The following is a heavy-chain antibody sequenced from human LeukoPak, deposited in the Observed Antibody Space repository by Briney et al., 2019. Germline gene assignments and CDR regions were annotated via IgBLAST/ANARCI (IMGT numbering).Heavy chain of an antibody. CDR1: GGSISSSSYY. J-gene: IGHJ4*02. Sequence: SETLSLTCTVSGGSISSSSYYWGWIRQPPGKGLEWIGSIYYSGSTYYNPSLKSRVTISVDTSKNQFSLKLSSVTAADTAVYYCARDSDSYSSGWLFDYWGQGTLVTVSS. CDR2: IYYSGST. V-gene: IGHV4-39*07. D-gene: IGHD6-19*01. CDR3: ARDSDSYSSGWLFDY.